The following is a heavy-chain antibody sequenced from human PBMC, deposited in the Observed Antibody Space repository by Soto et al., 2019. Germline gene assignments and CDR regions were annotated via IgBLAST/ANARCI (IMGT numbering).Heavy chain of an antibody. CDR3: ARDPSTTGYYGLDV. V-gene: IGHV3-53*01. Sequence: GGSLRLSCAASGFTVKNYQMNWVRQAPGKGLEWVSVIYSGGVTYYPDSVKGRFTTIRDTSKNTVYLQMNSLRADDTAMYYCARDPSTTGYYGLDVWGQGTTVTVSS. CDR2: IYSGGVT. J-gene: IGHJ6*02. CDR1: GFTVKNYQ.